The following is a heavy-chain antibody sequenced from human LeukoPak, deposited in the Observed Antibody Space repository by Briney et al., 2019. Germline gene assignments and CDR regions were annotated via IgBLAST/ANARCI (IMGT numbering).Heavy chain of an antibody. CDR3: ARVSAAVNY. D-gene: IGHD2-15*01. J-gene: IGHJ4*02. CDR2: IKQDGSDK. Sequence: GGSLRLSCAASGFTFSSYWLTWVRQAPGRGLEWVANIKQDGSDKYYVDSVKGRFTISRDNAKNSLYLQMNSLRAEDTAVYYCARVSAAVNYWGQGTLVTVSS. V-gene: IGHV3-7*01. CDR1: GFTFSSYW.